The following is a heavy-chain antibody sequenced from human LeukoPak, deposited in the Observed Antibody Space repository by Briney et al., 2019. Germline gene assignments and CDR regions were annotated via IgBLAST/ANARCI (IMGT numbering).Heavy chain of an antibody. D-gene: IGHD6-19*01. CDR1: GFTFSSYS. CDR2: ISSRSGYI. V-gene: IGHV3-21*01. CDR3: ARDSIALAGTPMSFDY. J-gene: IGHJ4*02. Sequence: GGSLRLSCAASGFTFSSYSMNWVRQAPGKGLGWVSSISSRSGYIYYADSVEGRFTISRDNAKNSLYLQMNSLRAEDTAVYYCARDSIALAGTPMSFDYWGQGTLVTVSS.